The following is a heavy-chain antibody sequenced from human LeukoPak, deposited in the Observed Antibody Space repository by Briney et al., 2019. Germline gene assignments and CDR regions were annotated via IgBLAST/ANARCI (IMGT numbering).Heavy chain of an antibody. CDR2: IYYSGST. J-gene: IGHJ3*02. D-gene: IGHD3-10*01. Sequence: SETLSLTCTVSGGSISSSSYYWGWIRQPPGKGLEWIGSIYYSGSTYYNPSLKSRVTISVDTSKNQFSLKLSSVTAADTAVYYCARRGGSWLTGLDIWGQGTMVTVSS. CDR1: GGSISSSSYY. CDR3: ARRGGSWLTGLDI. V-gene: IGHV4-39*07.